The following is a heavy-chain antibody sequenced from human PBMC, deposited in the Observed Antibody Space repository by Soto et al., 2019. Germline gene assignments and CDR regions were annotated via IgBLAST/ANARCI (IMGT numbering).Heavy chain of an antibody. V-gene: IGHV1-2*02. CDR2: TGPNSGDT. Sequence: ASVKVSCKASGYIFTDYYINWVRQAPGQGLEWMGWTGPNSGDTTYAQKFQGRVTMTTDTSITTAYMELSRLRSDDTAVYYCARPYCGNNSYHNWFGSWGQRALVTVSS. J-gene: IGHJ5*01. CDR1: GYIFTDYY. CDR3: ARPYCGNNSYHNWFGS. D-gene: IGHD2-21*01.